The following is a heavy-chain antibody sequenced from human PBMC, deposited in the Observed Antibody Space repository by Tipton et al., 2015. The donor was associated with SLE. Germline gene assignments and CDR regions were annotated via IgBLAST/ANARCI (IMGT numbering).Heavy chain of an antibody. CDR3: ARWVGQPSMAFDI. Sequence: TLSLTCGVSGNSISSDYYWGWIRPPPGKRLGWIVSTYHSGSTYYNPPLKRRVTISADTSRNQFPLNLSSVTAADTAVYSCARWVGQPSMAFDIWGQGTMVAVSS. D-gene: IGHD3/OR15-3a*01. J-gene: IGHJ3*02. CDR2: TYHSGST. V-gene: IGHV4-38-2*01. CDR1: GNSISSDYY.